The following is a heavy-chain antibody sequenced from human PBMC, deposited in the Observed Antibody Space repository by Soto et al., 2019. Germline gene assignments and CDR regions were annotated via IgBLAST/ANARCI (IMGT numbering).Heavy chain of an antibody. Sequence: SVKVSCKASGYTFTSYAMHWVRQAPVQRLEWMGWINAGNGNTKYSQKFQGRVTITRDTSASTAYMELSSLRSEDTAVYYCASGKKGIAAARMTWFDPWGQGTLVTVSS. CDR2: INAGNGNT. CDR1: GYTFTSYA. V-gene: IGHV1-3*01. D-gene: IGHD6-13*01. J-gene: IGHJ5*02. CDR3: ASGKKGIAAARMTWFDP.